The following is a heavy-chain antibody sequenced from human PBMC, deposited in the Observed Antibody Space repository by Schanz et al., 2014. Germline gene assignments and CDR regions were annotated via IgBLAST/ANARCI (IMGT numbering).Heavy chain of an antibody. CDR1: GYAFTTYG. CDR3: ARGGYSSGWYDRDIAHFDY. CDR2: ISTFRNEDT. V-gene: IGHV1-18*01. J-gene: IGHJ4*02. Sequence: QVQLVQSGAEVKKPGASVRVSCKVSGYAFTTYGISWVRQAPGQGPEFMGWISTFRNEDTNSAQRFQGRLTMTTDPSTSTAYMELRSLRADDTAVYYCARGGYSSGWYDRDIAHFDYWGQGTLVTVSS. D-gene: IGHD6-19*01.